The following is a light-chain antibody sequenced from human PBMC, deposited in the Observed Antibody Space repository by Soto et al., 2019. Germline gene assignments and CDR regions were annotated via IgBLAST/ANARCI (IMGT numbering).Light chain of an antibody. Sequence: DIVMTQSPDSLAVSLGERATINCKSSQSVLYSSNNKNYLAWYQQKPGQPPKLLIYGASTRESGVPDRFSGSGSGTDFTLTISSLQAEDVAVYYCQQYDSTPWTFGQGAKVDI. CDR3: QQYDSTPWT. CDR2: GAS. V-gene: IGKV4-1*01. CDR1: QSVLYSSNNKNY. J-gene: IGKJ1*01.